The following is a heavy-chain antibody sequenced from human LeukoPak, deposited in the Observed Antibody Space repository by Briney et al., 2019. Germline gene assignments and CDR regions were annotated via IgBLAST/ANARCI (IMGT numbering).Heavy chain of an antibody. Sequence: GASVKVSCKASGYTFTDYYIHWVRQAPGQGLEWMGWINPRSGGTNSAQRFQGRVTMTRDTSIDTAYMELTRLTSDDTAVYYCARGATAQYFDPWGQGTLVTVS. V-gene: IGHV1-2*02. CDR3: ARGATAQYFDP. D-gene: IGHD5-12*01. J-gene: IGHJ5*02. CDR2: INPRSGGT. CDR1: GYTFTDYY.